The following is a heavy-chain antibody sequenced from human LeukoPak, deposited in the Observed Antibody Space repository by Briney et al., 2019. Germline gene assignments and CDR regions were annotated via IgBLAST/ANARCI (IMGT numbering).Heavy chain of an antibody. Sequence: KASETLSLTCAVSGGSLRVGFTWSWLRQPLGKGLECIGLICNSGCADYNPCLKSRVTVSIDTSMNQVFLNLTAVTAADTAMYFCARGDYGGLGAWGQGILVTVSS. CDR3: ARGDYGGLGA. V-gene: IGHV4-30-2*01. J-gene: IGHJ5*02. CDR2: ICNSGCA. D-gene: IGHD4-23*01. CDR1: GGSLRVGFT.